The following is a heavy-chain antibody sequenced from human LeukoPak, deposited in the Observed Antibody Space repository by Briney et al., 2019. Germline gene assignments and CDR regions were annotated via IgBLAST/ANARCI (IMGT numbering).Heavy chain of an antibody. CDR2: LSDSGGAT. J-gene: IGHJ6*03. Sequence: PGGSLRLSCEASRFTFSSYAMSWVRQAPGKGLEWVSGLSDSGGATYYTDSVKGRFTISRDNSENTLYLQMNSLRAEDKALYYCAKGVMSDFWSGFYQNYMDVWGKGTTVTVSS. CDR1: RFTFSSYA. D-gene: IGHD3-3*01. CDR3: AKGVMSDFWSGFYQNYMDV. V-gene: IGHV3-23*01.